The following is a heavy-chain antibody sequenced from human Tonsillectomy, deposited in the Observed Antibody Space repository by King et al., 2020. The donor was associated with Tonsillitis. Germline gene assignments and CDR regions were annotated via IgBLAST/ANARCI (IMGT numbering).Heavy chain of an antibody. D-gene: IGHD3-10*01. J-gene: IGHJ4*02. CDR1: GGSFNGYY. CDR2: INHIGST. CDR3: ARGPAPTYYYGSGSYYRDYYFDY. Sequence: VQLQQWGAGLLKPSETLSLTCAVYGGSFNGYYWSWIRQPPGKGLEWIGEINHIGSTTYNPSLKSRVTISVETSKNQFSLTLCSVTAADTAVYYCARGPAPTYYYGSGSYYRDYYFDYWGQGTLVTVSS. V-gene: IGHV4-34*01.